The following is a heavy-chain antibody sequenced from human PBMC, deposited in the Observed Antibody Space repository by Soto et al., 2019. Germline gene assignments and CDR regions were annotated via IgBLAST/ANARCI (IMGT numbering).Heavy chain of an antibody. V-gene: IGHV1-3*01. CDR2: INVGNANT. J-gene: IGHJ4*02. D-gene: IGHD4-17*01. CDR1: GYTFASYA. CDR3: ARGRPTEATFSFDY. Sequence: GASVKVSCKASGYTFASYAIHWVRQAPGQRLEWMGWINVGNANTRYSQNFQDRVTITRDISASTAYMEVSSLRSEDTALYYCARGRPTEATFSFDYWGQGTQVTVSS.